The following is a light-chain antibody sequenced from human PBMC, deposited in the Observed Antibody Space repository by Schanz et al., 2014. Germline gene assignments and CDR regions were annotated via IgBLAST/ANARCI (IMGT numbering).Light chain of an antibody. CDR3: GSYTTSINYV. J-gene: IGLJ1*01. V-gene: IGLV2-18*02. CDR1: SSDVGRYNR. Sequence: QSALTQPASVSGSPGQSITISCTGSSSDVGRYNRVSWFQQPPGTAPKLMIFQVNSRPSGVPDRFSGSKSGNTASLTISGXXXEDEADYYCGSYTTSINYVFGTGTKLTVL. CDR2: QVN.